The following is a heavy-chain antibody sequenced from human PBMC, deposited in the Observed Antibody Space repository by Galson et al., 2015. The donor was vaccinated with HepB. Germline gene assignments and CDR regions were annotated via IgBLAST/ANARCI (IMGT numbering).Heavy chain of an antibody. D-gene: IGHD1-26*01. CDR2: ITYDGRNK. J-gene: IGHJ4*02. V-gene: IGHV3-30*03. CDR3: ARDRLWWELPPGGVGDYVDY. Sequence: SLRLSCAGSGFSFSNYGIHWVRQAPGKGLEWVAVITYDGRNKHYADSVKGRFTISRDNSKNTVYLQMISLRDEDTAVYYCARDRLWWELPPGGVGDYVDYWGQGTLVTVSS. CDR1: GFSFSNYG.